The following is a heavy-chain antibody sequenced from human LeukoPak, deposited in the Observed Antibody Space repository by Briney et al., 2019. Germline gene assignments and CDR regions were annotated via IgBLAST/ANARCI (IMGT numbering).Heavy chain of an antibody. J-gene: IGHJ5*02. Sequence: PSETLSLTCTVSGDSISSYYWSWIRQPPGKGLEWIGYLYYSGSTNYNPSLKSRVTISVDTSKNQFSLKLSSVSAADTAVYYCARIRRGATVVNWFDPWGQGTLVTVSS. CDR3: ARIRRGATVVNWFDP. V-gene: IGHV4-59*08. CDR2: LYYSGST. D-gene: IGHD4-23*01. CDR1: GDSISSYY.